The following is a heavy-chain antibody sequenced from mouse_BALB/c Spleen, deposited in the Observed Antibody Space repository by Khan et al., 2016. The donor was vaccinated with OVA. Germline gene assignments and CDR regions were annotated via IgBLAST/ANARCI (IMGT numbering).Heavy chain of an antibody. Sequence: EVQLQESGPGLVKPSQSLSLTCTVTGYSITSNYAWNWIRQFPGNKLEWMGYISYSGTTSYNPSLKSRISITRDTSKNQFFLQLNSVTTEDTATYYCARGNYYGYAMDYWRQGTSVTVSS. CDR1: GYSITSNYA. J-gene: IGHJ4*01. D-gene: IGHD1-1*01. V-gene: IGHV3-2*02. CDR2: ISYSGTT. CDR3: ARGNYYGYAMDY.